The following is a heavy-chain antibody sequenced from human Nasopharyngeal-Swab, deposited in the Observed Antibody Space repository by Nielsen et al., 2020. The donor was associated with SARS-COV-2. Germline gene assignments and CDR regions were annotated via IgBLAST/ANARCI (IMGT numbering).Heavy chain of an antibody. CDR3: AKDRDSGDDSEEYYHYYGMDV. CDR2: ISGDSDTT. J-gene: IGHJ6*02. Sequence: GESLKISCAASGFTFSSYAISWVRQAPGKGLEWVSVISGDSDTTYYADSVRGRFTISRDNSKNTPNLQMNNLRAEDTAIYYCAKDRDSGDDSEEYYHYYGMDVWGQGAPVTVSS. CDR1: GFTFSSYA. D-gene: IGHD5-12*01. V-gene: IGHV3-23*01.